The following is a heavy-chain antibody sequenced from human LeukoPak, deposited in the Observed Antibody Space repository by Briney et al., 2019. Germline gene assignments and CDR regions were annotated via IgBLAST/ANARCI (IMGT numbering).Heavy chain of an antibody. CDR1: GFTFSSYA. Sequence: GGSLRLSCAASGFTFSSYAMHWVRQAPGKGLEWVAVISYDGSNKYYADSVKGRFTISRGNSKNTLYLQMNSLRAEDTAVYYCARVGRHEYSSSAFDYWGQGTLVTVSS. D-gene: IGHD6-6*01. CDR3: ARVGRHEYSSSAFDY. V-gene: IGHV3-30*04. J-gene: IGHJ4*02. CDR2: ISYDGSNK.